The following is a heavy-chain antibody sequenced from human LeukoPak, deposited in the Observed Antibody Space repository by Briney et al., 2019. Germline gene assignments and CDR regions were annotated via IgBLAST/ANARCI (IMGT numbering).Heavy chain of an antibody. V-gene: IGHV3-64*02. CDR2: ITNNGGST. CDR1: GFTFSGYA. Sequence: RPGGSLRLSCAASGFTFSGYAMHWVRQAPGKGLEYVSAITNNGGSTYYADSVKVRFNISRDNFKNTLYLQMGSLRAEDMAVYHCARVGVARAFDIWGQGTMVTVSS. CDR3: ARVGVARAFDI. J-gene: IGHJ3*02.